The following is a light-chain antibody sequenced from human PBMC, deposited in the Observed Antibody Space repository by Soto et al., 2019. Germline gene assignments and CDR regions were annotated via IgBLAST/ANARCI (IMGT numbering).Light chain of an antibody. CDR3: QQYTNWPLT. J-gene: IGKJ4*01. CDR1: QSVRND. CDR2: SAS. V-gene: IGKV3-11*01. Sequence: EIVLTQSPATLSLSPGERATLSCRASQSVRNDLVWYHQKPGQAPRVLIYSASNRATGIPARFSGSGSGTDFTLTISSLEPEDFAVYYCQQYTNWPLTFGGGTKVEIK.